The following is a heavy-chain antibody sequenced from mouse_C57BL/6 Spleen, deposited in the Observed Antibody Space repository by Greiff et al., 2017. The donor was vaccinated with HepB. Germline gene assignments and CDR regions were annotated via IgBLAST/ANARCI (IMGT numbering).Heavy chain of an antibody. J-gene: IGHJ3*01. D-gene: IGHD2-4*01. Sequence: EVKLQESGPELVKPGASVKISCKASGYSFTGYYMNWVKQSPEKSLEWIGEINPSTGGTTYNQKFKAKATLTVDKSSSTAYMQLRSLTSEDSAVYYCARGDDYDGGAWFAYWGQGTLVTVSA. CDR3: ARGDDYDGGAWFAY. CDR1: GYSFTGYY. V-gene: IGHV1-42*01. CDR2: INPSTGGT.